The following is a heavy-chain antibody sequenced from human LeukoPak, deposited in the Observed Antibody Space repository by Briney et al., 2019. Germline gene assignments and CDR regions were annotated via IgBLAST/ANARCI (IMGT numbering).Heavy chain of an antibody. D-gene: IGHD2-2*01. CDR1: GFTFSSYA. CDR3: AKRSSYCSSTSCRGVYYYYMDV. J-gene: IGHJ6*03. Sequence: GGSLRLSCAASGFTFSSYAMSWVRQAPGKGLEWVSAISGSGGSTYYAGSVKGRFTISRDNSKNTLYLQMNSLRAEDTAVYYCAKRSSYCSSTSCRGVYYYYMDVWGKGTTVTVSS. V-gene: IGHV3-23*01. CDR2: ISGSGGST.